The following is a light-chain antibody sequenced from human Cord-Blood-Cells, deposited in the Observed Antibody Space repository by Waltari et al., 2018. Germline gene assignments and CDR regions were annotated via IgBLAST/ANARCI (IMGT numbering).Light chain of an antibody. V-gene: IGKV1-39*01. J-gene: IGKJ1*01. Sequence: DIQMTQSQSSLLASVGNRFTITCRASQSISSYLNWYQQKPGKAPKLLIYAASSLQSGVPSRFSGSGSGTDFTLTISSLQPEDFATYYCQQSYSTPRTFGQGTKVEIK. CDR1: QSISSY. CDR3: QQSYSTPRT. CDR2: AAS.